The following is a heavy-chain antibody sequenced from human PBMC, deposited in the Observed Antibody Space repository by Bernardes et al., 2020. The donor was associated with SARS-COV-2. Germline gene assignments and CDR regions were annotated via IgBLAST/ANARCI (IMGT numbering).Heavy chain of an antibody. Sequence: GGSLRLSCAASGFTFSSYWMHWVRQAPGKGLVWVSRINSDGSSTNYADSVKGRFTISRDNAKNTLYLQMNSLRAEDTAVYYCAGETFTAMGVGMDVWGQGTTVTVSS. J-gene: IGHJ6*02. CDR2: INSDGSST. CDR1: GFTFSSYW. CDR3: AGETFTAMGVGMDV. V-gene: IGHV3-74*01. D-gene: IGHD5-18*01.